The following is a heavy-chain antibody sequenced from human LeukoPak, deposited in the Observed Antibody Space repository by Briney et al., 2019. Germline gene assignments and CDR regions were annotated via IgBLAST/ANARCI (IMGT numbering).Heavy chain of an antibody. J-gene: IGHJ4*02. V-gene: IGHV4-61*02. D-gene: IGHD5-24*01. CDR2: IYASGST. CDR1: GGSISSGSYY. Sequence: PSETLSLTCTVSGGSISSGSYYWSWIRQPAGKGLEWIGRIYASGSTNYNPSLKSRVTISVDTSKNHFSLKLSSVTAADTAVYYCARGMATINFDYWGQGTLVTVSS. CDR3: ARGMATINFDY.